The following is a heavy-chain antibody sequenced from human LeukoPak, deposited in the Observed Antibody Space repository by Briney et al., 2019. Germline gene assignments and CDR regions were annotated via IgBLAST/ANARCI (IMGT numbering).Heavy chain of an antibody. CDR2: IRSKTDGGTT. D-gene: IGHD4-17*01. V-gene: IGHV3-15*01. J-gene: IGHJ4*02. Sequence: PGGSLRLSCAASGFTFSNAWMSWVRQAPGKGLEWVGGIRSKTDGGTTDYAAPVQGRFTISRDESKNTLYLQMNSLKTEDTAVYYCTTGGYYGDSVGGYWGQGTLVTVSS. CDR1: GFTFSNAW. CDR3: TTGGYYGDSVGGY.